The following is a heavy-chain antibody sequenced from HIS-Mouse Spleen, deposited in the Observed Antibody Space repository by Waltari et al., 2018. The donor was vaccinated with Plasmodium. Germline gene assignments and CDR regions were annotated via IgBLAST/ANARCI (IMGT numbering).Heavy chain of an antibody. Sequence: EVQLVESGGGLVQPGGSLRLSCAASGFTFRSYWMSWVRQGPGEGVAGVANRRQDGSEKYYVDSVKGRFTISRDNAKNSLYLQMNSLRAEDTAVYYCARGRYSSSWYYFDYWGQGTLVTVSS. CDR2: RRQDGSEK. V-gene: IGHV3-7*01. J-gene: IGHJ4*02. D-gene: IGHD6-13*01. CDR1: GFTFRSYW. CDR3: ARGRYSSSWYYFDY.